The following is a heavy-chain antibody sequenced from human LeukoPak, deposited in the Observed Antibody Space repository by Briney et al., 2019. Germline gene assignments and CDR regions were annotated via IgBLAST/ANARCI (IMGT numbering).Heavy chain of an antibody. V-gene: IGHV4-4*07. CDR3: VRDSQANYFDY. CDR2: IHNSGTT. J-gene: IGHJ4*02. Sequence: SETLSLTCTVSGGSITLYYWTWIRQPAGKGLEWIGRIHNSGTTNYNPSLKSRVTLSLDTSKNQFSLKMTSVTAADTAVYYCVRDSQANYFDYWGQGIRVTVSS. CDR1: GGSITLYY.